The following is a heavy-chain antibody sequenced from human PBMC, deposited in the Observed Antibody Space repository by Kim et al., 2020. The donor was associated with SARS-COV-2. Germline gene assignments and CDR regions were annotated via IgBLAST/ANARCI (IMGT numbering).Heavy chain of an antibody. D-gene: IGHD3-22*01. V-gene: IGHV3-23*03. J-gene: IGHJ4*02. CDR1: GFTFSSYA. CDR3: AKGGANYYDSTHFDY. Sequence: GGSLRLSCAASGFTFSSYAMSWVRQAPGKGLEWVSVIYIGGSSTYYADSVKGRFTISRDNSKNTLYLQMNSLRAEDTAVYYCAKGGANYYDSTHFDYWGQGTLVTVSS. CDR2: IYIGGSST.